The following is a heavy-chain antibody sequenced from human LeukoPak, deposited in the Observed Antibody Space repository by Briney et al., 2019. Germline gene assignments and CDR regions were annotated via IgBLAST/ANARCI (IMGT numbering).Heavy chain of an antibody. CDR1: GFTFSSYE. Sequence: PGGSLRLSCAASGFTFSSYEMNWVRQAPGKGLEWVSYISSSGSTIYYADSVKGRFTISRDNAKNSLYLQMNSLRAEDTAVYYCASTYVVVTAVHDAFHIWGQGTMVTVSS. J-gene: IGHJ3*02. CDR2: ISSSGSTI. D-gene: IGHD2-21*02. V-gene: IGHV3-48*03. CDR3: ASTYVVVTAVHDAFHI.